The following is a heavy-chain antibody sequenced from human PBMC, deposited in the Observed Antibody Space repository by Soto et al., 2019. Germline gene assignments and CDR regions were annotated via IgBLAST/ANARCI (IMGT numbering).Heavy chain of an antibody. D-gene: IGHD3-3*01. J-gene: IGHJ3*01. CDR3: VSHSDLGGGYYP. Sequence: QLQLQESGPGLVKPSETLSLTCTVSGGSISSTTYYWGWIRQPPGKGLEWIGTIYYSGRTYFNPSLERVVAISVGSSRNQFCLKINFVTAADAPVYYGVSHSDLGGGYYPWGGGTMVTVS. V-gene: IGHV4-39*01. CDR2: IYYSGRT. CDR1: GGSISSTTYY.